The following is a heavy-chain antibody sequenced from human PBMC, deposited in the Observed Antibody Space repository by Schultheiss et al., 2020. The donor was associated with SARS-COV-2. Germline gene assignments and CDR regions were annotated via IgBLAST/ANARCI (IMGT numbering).Heavy chain of an antibody. CDR2: INPSGGST. CDR3: ARDGVTVPGNAEYFQD. CDR1: GYSFTSYY. V-gene: IGHV1-46*01. Sequence: GESLKISCKASGYSFTSYYMHWVRQAPGQGLEWMGIINPSGGSTSYAQKFQGRVTMTRDTSTNTVYMELSSLRSEDTAVYYCARDGVTVPGNAEYFQDWGQGTLVTVSS. D-gene: IGHD6-19*01. J-gene: IGHJ1*01.